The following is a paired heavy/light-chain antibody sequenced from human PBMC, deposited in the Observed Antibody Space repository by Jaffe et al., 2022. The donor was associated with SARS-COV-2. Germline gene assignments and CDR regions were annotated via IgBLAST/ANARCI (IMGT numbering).Light chain of an antibody. Sequence: QSVLTQPPSASGTPGQVVTLSCTGSDSNIRSNTVNWYQQLPGTAPRLLIYSDIRRPSGVPDRFSGSKSGTSASLAISGIQSEDEAEYYCAAWDDSVRGQVFGGGTRLTVL. CDR2: SDI. CDR1: DSNIRSNT. V-gene: IGLV1-44*01. J-gene: IGLJ2*01. CDR3: AAWDDSVRGQV.
Heavy chain of an antibody. V-gene: IGHV1-69*02. Sequence: QLHLVQSGAEEKRPGSSVRVSCQASGDTFRSYSFNWVRQAPGQGLEWMGRIIPIGGRGNYAQKFQGRATITADKSTDTIFLEVSNLTSDDTANYFCARGGALSGVALDVWGQGTTVIVSS. CDR1: GDTFRSYS. J-gene: IGHJ6*02. CDR2: IIPIGGRG. D-gene: IGHD7-27*01. CDR3: ARGGALSGVALDV.